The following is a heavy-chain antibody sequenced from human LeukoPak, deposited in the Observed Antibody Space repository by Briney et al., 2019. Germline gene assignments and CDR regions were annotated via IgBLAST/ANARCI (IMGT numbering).Heavy chain of an antibody. D-gene: IGHD3-22*01. CDR3: ARDRGSSGYYLFDY. V-gene: IGHV3-33*01. Sequence: AGTSLRLSCAPSGFTFRSYGMHWVRQAPGKGLEWVAVIWYDGSEKYYADSVKGRFTISRDNSKNTLYLQMNSLRVEDTAVYYCARDRGSSGYYLFDYWGQGTLVTVSS. J-gene: IGHJ4*02. CDR1: GFTFRSYG. CDR2: IWYDGSEK.